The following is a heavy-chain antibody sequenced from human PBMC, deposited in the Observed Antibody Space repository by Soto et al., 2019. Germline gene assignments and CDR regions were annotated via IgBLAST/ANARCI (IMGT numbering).Heavy chain of an antibody. Sequence: PGGSVRLSFVACGFTLSGYAMDLVRQAPGKGLEYVSGISSNGVGTYYANSVQGRFTISRDNSKNTVYLQMGSLRPEDMAVYYCARRARPDFYYMDVWGKGTTVTVSS. J-gene: IGHJ6*03. D-gene: IGHD6-6*01. V-gene: IGHV3-64*01. CDR3: ARRARPDFYYMDV. CDR1: GFTLSGYA. CDR2: ISSNGVGT.